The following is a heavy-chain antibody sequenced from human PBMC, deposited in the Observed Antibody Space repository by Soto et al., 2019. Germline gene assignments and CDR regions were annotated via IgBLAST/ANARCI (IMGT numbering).Heavy chain of an antibody. V-gene: IGHV1-18*01. CDR3: ARGPVAGTRSNWFDP. J-gene: IGHJ5*02. D-gene: IGHD6-19*01. CDR2: ISAYNGNT. Sequence: ASVKVSCKASGYTFTSYGISWVRQAPGQGLEWMGWISAYNGNTNYAQKLQGRATMTTDTSTSTAYMELRSLRSDDTAVYYCARGPVAGTRSNWFDPWGQGTLVTVSS. CDR1: GYTFTSYG.